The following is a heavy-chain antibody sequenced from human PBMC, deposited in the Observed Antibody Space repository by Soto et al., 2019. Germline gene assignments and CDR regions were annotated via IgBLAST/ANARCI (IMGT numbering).Heavy chain of an antibody. Sequence: QVQLVQSGAEVKKPGSSVKVSCKASGGTFSSYTISWVRQAPGQGLEWMGRIIPILGIANYAQKFQGRVTITADKSTRTACRELSSLRSEDTAVYYCARDLGGKGGTSDAFDIWGQGTMVTVSS. V-gene: IGHV1-69*08. CDR1: GGTFSSYT. CDR2: IIPILGIA. J-gene: IGHJ3*02. D-gene: IGHD2-15*01. CDR3: ARDLGGKGGTSDAFDI.